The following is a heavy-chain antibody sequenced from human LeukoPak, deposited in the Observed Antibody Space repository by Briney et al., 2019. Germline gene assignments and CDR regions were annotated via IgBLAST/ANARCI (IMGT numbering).Heavy chain of an antibody. Sequence: ASVKVSCKASRYTFNHYYIHWVRQAPGHGLEWMGRINPNGGGTRYEQKFQGRVTMTRDISTSTVYMDLTSLRSDDSAVYYCAREVSDFSGTYVWFDLWGQGTLVSVS. CDR3: AREVSDFSGTYVWFDL. J-gene: IGHJ5*02. D-gene: IGHD1-26*01. CDR1: RYTFNHYY. CDR2: INPNGGGT. V-gene: IGHV1-46*02.